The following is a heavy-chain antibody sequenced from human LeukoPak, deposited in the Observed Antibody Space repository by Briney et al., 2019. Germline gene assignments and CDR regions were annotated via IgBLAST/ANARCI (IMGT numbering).Heavy chain of an antibody. V-gene: IGHV3-11*01. J-gene: IGHJ4*02. CDR1: GFTFSDYY. CDR2: ISSSGSTI. D-gene: IGHD3-10*01. Sequence: GGSLRLSCAASGFTFSDYYMSWIRQAPGKGLEWVSYISSSGSTIYYADSVKGRLTISRDNAENSLYLQMNSLRAEDTAVYYCARGRYYYGSGILRDGYYFDYWGQGTLVTVSS. CDR3: ARGRYYYGSGILRDGYYFDY.